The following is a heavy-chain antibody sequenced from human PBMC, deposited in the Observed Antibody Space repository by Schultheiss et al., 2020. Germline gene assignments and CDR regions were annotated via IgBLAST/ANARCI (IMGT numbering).Heavy chain of an antibody. CDR1: GYTFPSYD. V-gene: IGHV1-8*01. CDR2: MNPNSGNT. CDR3: AREQVAAAAAYNWFDP. D-gene: IGHD6-13*01. Sequence: ASVKVSCKASGYTFPSYDINWVRQATGQGLEWMGWMNPNSGNTGFAQKFQGRVTMTEDTSTDTAYMELSSLRSEDTAVYYCAREQVAAAAAYNWFDPWGQGTLVTVSS. J-gene: IGHJ5*02.